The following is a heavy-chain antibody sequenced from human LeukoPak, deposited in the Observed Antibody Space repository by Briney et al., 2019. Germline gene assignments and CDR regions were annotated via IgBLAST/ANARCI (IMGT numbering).Heavy chain of an antibody. V-gene: IGHV3-23*01. D-gene: IGHD3-10*01. J-gene: IGHJ4*02. CDR1: GLSFMGYA. CDR3: AKGGSGYGSGSDFDY. Sequence: GGSLRLSCVASGLSFMGYAMSWVRQAPGMGLEWVSVISGSGASPFYADSVRGRFTISRDNSENTVYLQMNSLRVEDTAVYYCAKGGSGYGSGSDFDYWGQGTLVTVSS. CDR2: ISGSGASP.